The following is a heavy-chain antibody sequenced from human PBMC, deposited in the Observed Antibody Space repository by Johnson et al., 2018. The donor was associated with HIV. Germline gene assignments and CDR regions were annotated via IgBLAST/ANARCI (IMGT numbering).Heavy chain of an antibody. CDR1: GFIFSSYW. J-gene: IGHJ3*02. Sequence: VQLVESGGGLVQPGGSLRLSCAASGFIFSSYWMHWVRQAPGKGLDWVSTISGSGGSTYSADSVKGRFTISRDNSENTLYLQMNSLRAEDTAVYYCAKGGGSGWSDAFDIWGQGTMVTVSS. CDR2: ISGSGGST. V-gene: IGHV3-23*04. D-gene: IGHD6-19*01. CDR3: AKGGGSGWSDAFDI.